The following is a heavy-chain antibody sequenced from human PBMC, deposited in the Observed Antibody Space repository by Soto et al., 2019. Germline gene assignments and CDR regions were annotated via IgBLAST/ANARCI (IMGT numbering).Heavy chain of an antibody. CDR1: GFTFSSYA. CDR2: ISGSGGST. Sequence: PGGSLRLSCAASGFTFSSYAMSWVRQAPGKGLEWVSAISGSGGSTYYADSVKGRFTISRDNSKNTLYLQMNSLRAEDTAVYYCAKIPRYCSGGSCYQDYWGQGTLVTVSS. J-gene: IGHJ4*02. D-gene: IGHD2-15*01. CDR3: AKIPRYCSGGSCYQDY. V-gene: IGHV3-23*01.